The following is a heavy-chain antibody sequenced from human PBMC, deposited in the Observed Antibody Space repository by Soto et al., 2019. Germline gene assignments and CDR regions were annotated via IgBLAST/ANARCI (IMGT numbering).Heavy chain of an antibody. Sequence: EVQLVESGGGLVQPGGSLRLSCAASGFTFSYYSMNWVRQAPGKGLEWVSYITSSSSTIYYADSVKGRFIISRDNAKNSLYLQVNSLRDEDTAVYYCAREQYSSSWYNPIDYWGQGTLVTVSS. V-gene: IGHV3-48*02. CDR2: ITSSSSTI. CDR3: AREQYSSSWYNPIDY. D-gene: IGHD6-13*01. J-gene: IGHJ4*02. CDR1: GFTFSYYS.